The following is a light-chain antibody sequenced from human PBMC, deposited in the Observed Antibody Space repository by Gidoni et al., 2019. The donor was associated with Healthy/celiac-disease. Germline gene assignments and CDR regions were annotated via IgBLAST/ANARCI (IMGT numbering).Light chain of an antibody. CDR3: QQSYSTPLT. V-gene: IGKV1-39*01. J-gene: IGKJ4*01. Sequence: DTQMTQAPSSLSASVGDRVTITCRASQSISSYLNWYQQKPVKAPKLLIYAASSLQSGVPSRFSGSGSGTDFTLTISSLQPEDFATCYCQQSYSTPLTFGGGTKVEIK. CDR1: QSISSY. CDR2: AAS.